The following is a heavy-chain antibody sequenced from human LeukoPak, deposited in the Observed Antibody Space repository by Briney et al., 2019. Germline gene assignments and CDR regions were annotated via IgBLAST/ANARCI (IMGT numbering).Heavy chain of an antibody. CDR1: GGTFSYTA. CDR2: IIPLFGTT. J-gene: IGHJ5*02. V-gene: IGHV1-69*05. D-gene: IGHD3-3*01. CDR3: ARAAYNDFWSEHNYFGP. Sequence: ASVKVSCKASGGTFSYTAISWVRQAPGQGLEWMGGIIPLFGTTNYAQKFQGRVTISKNDSATTAYMELSGLRYDDAAMYYCARAAYNDFWSEHNYFGPWGQGSLVTVS.